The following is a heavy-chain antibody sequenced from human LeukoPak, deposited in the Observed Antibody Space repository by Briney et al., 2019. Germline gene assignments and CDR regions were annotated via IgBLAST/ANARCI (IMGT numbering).Heavy chain of an antibody. CDR1: GGSISSYY. D-gene: IGHD1-26*01. Sequence: SETLSLTCTVSGGSISSYYWSWIRQPPGKGLEWIGEINHSGSTNYNPSLKSRVTISVDTSKNQFSLKLSSVTAADTAVYYCARSYSGSYYPLDYWGQGTLVTVSS. CDR2: INHSGST. V-gene: IGHV4-34*01. J-gene: IGHJ4*02. CDR3: ARSYSGSYYPLDY.